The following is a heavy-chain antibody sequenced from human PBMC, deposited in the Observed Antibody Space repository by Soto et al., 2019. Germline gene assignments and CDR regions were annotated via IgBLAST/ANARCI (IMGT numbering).Heavy chain of an antibody. V-gene: IGHV3-23*01. CDR1: GFTFYNYA. CDR2: ITDTGEST. J-gene: IGHJ4*02. Sequence: GGSLRLSCAASGFTFYNYAMNWVRQAPGKGLEWVAVITDTGESTLYADSVKGRFTISRDNSKNILYIQMNSLRAEDAAIYYCAKASGESYPGSRVFEYWGQGTRVTAPQ. CDR3: AKASGESYPGSRVFEY. D-gene: IGHD3-10*01.